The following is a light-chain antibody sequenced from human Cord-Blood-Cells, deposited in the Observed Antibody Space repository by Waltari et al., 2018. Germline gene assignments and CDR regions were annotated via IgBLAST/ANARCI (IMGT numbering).Light chain of an antibody. Sequence: QSALTQPASVSGSLGQSITISCTGTSSDVGTYNLVSWYQQHPGKAPKLKIYEGSKRPSGVSNRFSGSKSGNTASLTISGLQAEDEADYYCCSYAGSSTYVFGTGTKVTVL. V-gene: IGLV2-23*01. J-gene: IGLJ1*01. CDR2: EGS. CDR3: CSYAGSSTYV. CDR1: SSDVGTYNL.